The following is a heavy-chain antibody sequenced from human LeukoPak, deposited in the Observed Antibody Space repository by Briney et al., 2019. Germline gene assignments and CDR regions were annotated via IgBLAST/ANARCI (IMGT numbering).Heavy chain of an antibody. CDR1: GYTFTSYA. D-gene: IGHD6-6*01. Sequence: GASVKVSCKASGYTFTSYAIHWVRQAPGQRLEWMGWINAGNGNTKYSQKFQGRVTITRDTSASTAYMELSSLRSEDTAVYYCAKDSCSSSCYYYYMDVWGKGTTVTVSS. CDR3: AKDSCSSSCYYYYMDV. J-gene: IGHJ6*03. V-gene: IGHV1-3*01. CDR2: INAGNGNT.